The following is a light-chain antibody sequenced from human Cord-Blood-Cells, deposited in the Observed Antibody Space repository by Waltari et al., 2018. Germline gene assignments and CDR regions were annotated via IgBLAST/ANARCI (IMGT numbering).Light chain of an antibody. J-gene: IGLJ3*02. V-gene: IGLV2-14*01. CDR3: SSYTSSSTRV. CDR1: SSDVGGHNY. CDR2: DVS. Sequence: QSALTQPASVSGSPGQSITISCTGTSSDVGGHNYASWYQQPPGKAPKPMIYDVSKRPSGVSNRFSGSKSGNTASLTISGLQAEDEADYYCSSYTSSSTRVFGGGTKLTVL.